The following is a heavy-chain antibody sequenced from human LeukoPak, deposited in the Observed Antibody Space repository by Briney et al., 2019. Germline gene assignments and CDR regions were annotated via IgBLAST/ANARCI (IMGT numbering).Heavy chain of an antibody. Sequence: SGGSLRLSCAASGFTFSSYEMNWVRQAPGKGLEWVSYISSSGSTIYYADSVKGRFTISRDNSKNTLYLQMNSLRAEDTAVYYCARGGYDYYFDYWGQGTLVTVSS. CDR3: ARGGYDYYFDY. V-gene: IGHV3-48*03. J-gene: IGHJ4*02. CDR1: GFTFSSYE. D-gene: IGHD5-12*01. CDR2: ISSSGSTI.